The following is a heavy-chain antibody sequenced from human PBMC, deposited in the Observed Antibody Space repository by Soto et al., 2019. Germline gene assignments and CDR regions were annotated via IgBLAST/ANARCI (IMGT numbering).Heavy chain of an antibody. CDR2: IYSGGST. V-gene: IGHV3-66*01. D-gene: IGHD6-13*01. J-gene: IGHJ6*02. Sequence: EVQLVESGGGLVQPGGSLRLSCAASGFTVSSNYMSWVRQAPGKGLEWVSVIYSGGSTYYADSVKGRFTISRDNSKNTLYLQMNSLRAEDTAVYYCARDNRPGIAAAGTSPYYYYGMDVWGQGTTVTVSS. CDR3: ARDNRPGIAAAGTSPYYYYGMDV. CDR1: GFTVSSNY.